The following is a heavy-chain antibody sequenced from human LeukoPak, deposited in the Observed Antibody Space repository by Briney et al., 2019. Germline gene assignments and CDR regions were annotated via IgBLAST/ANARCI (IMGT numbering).Heavy chain of an antibody. CDR1: GFTFSSYA. Sequence: PGGSLRLSCAASGFTFSSYAMSWVRQAPGKGLEWVSSISSSSSYIYYADSVKGRFTISRDNAKNSLYLQMNSLRAEDTAVYYCARDLVGYDFWSGYYTDWFDYWGQGTLVTVSS. CDR2: ISSSSSYI. V-gene: IGHV3-21*01. CDR3: ARDLVGYDFWSGYYTDWFDY. D-gene: IGHD3-3*01. J-gene: IGHJ4*02.